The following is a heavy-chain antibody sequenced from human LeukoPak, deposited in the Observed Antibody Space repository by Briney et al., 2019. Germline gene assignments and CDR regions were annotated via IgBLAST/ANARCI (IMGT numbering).Heavy chain of an antibody. CDR2: ISYDGSNK. CDR1: GFTFSSYA. CDR3: ARDLGTSGSYYYYYYMDV. Sequence: GGSLRLSCAASGFTFSSYAMSWVRQAPGKGLEWVAVISYDGSNKYYADSVKGRFTISRDNSKNTLYLQMNSLRAEDTAVYYCARDLGTSGSYYYYYYMDVWGKGTTVTVSS. J-gene: IGHJ6*03. V-gene: IGHV3-30-3*01. D-gene: IGHD1-26*01.